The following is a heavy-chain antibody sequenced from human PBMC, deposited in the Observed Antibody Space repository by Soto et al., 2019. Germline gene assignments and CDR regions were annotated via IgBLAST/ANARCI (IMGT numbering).Heavy chain of an antibody. CDR3: ARDAAFEYSSSGNWFDP. D-gene: IGHD6-6*01. J-gene: IGHJ5*02. CDR2: ISSSSSYI. Sequence: EVQLLESGGGLVQPGGSLRLSCAASGFTFSSYAMSWVRQAPGKGLEWVSAISSSSSYIYYADSVKGRFTISRDNAKNSLYLQMNSLRAEDTAVYYCARDAAFEYSSSGNWFDPWGQGTLVTVSS. CDR1: GFTFSSYA. V-gene: IGHV3-21*01.